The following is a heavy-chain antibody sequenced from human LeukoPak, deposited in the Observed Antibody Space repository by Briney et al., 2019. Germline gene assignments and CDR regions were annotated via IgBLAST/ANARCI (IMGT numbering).Heavy chain of an antibody. CDR1: GGSISSYY. CDR3: ARYSTRGSSGYPGYFQH. CDR2: IYYSGST. V-gene: IGHV4-59*01. Sequence: SETLSLTCTVSGGSISSYYWSWIRQPPGKGLEWIGYIYYSGSTNYNPSLKSRVTISVDTFKNQFSLKLSSVTAADTAVYYCARYSTRGSSGYPGYFQHWGQGTLVTVSS. J-gene: IGHJ1*01. D-gene: IGHD3-22*01.